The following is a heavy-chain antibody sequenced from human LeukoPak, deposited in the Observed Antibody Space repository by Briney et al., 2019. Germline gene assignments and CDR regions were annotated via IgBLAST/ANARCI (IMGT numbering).Heavy chain of an antibody. CDR2: IYYSGST. V-gene: IGHV4-39*01. Sequence: PSETLSFTCTVSGGSISSSSYSWGWIRQPPGKGLEWIGSIYYSGSTYYNPSLKSRVTISVDTSKNQFSLKLSSVTAADTAVYYCARGHDAVVTAIPDNYYYYGMDVWGQGTTVTVSS. CDR3: ARGHDAVVTAIPDNYYYYGMDV. J-gene: IGHJ6*02. D-gene: IGHD2-21*02. CDR1: GGSISSSSYS.